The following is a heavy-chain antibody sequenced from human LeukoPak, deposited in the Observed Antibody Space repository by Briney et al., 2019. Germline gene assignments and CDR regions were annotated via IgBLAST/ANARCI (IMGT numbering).Heavy chain of an antibody. CDR3: AREGRSGSYPFDY. Sequence: SETLSLTCTVSGGSISSYYWSWIRQPPGKGLEWIGYIYYSGSTNYNPSLKSRVTISVDTSKNQFSLKLSSVTAADTAVYYCAREGRSGSYPFDYWGQGTLVTVFS. CDR2: IYYSGST. V-gene: IGHV4-59*01. J-gene: IGHJ4*02. D-gene: IGHD1-26*01. CDR1: GGSISSYY.